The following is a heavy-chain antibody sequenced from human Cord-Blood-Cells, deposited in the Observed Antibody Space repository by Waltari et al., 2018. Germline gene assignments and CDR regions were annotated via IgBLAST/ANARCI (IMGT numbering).Heavy chain of an antibody. V-gene: IGHV1-2*02. Sequence: QVQLVQSGAEVKKHGASVKVSCKASGYTFPGYYMHWVRQAPGQGLEWMGWINPNSGGTNYAQKFQGRVTMTRDTSISTAYMELSRLRSDDTAVYYCARVPYYDFWSGYYDYWGQGTLVTVSS. CDR2: INPNSGGT. D-gene: IGHD3-3*01. CDR1: GYTFPGYY. J-gene: IGHJ4*02. CDR3: ARVPYYDFWSGYYDY.